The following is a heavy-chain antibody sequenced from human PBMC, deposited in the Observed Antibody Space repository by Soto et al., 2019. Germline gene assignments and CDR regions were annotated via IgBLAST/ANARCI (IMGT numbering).Heavy chain of an antibody. V-gene: IGHV1-2*04. D-gene: IGHD1-26*01. CDR1: GYGFSVYY. CDR3: ARASGSAVYYYYGMDV. CDR2: INPNSGGT. J-gene: IGHJ6*02. Sequence: AVLVKVYCKAAGYGFSVYYMDWLRQDHGKGLEWMGIINPNSGGTNYAQKFQGWVTMTRDTSISTAYMELSRLRSDDTAVYYCARASGSAVYYYYGMDVWGQGTTVTVSS.